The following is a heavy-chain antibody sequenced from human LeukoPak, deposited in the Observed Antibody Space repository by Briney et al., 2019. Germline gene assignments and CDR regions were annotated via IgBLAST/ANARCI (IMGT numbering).Heavy chain of an antibody. D-gene: IGHD5-12*01. V-gene: IGHV3-74*01. CDR2: INPDGSCT. CDR3: ARVGDSGYDWGSRYYYTHV. J-gene: IGHJ6*03. CDR1: GFTFSSYW. Sequence: GGALRLSCAASGFTFSSYWMHWVRQGPGKGLVWVSRINPDGSCTSHADSVKGRFTISRDNAKNSRYLQMNSLRAEDTAVYYCARVGDSGYDWGSRYYYTHVXXK.